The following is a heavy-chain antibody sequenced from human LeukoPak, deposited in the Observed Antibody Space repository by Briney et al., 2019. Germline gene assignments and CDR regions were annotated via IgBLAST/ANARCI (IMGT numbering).Heavy chain of an antibody. Sequence: PSGTLSLTCAVSGDSISSSNWWSWVRQPPGKGLEWIGEIYHSGSTNYNPSLKSRVTISVDKSKNQFSLKLSSVTAADTAVYYCARDKRLLVRWGFDPWGQGTLVTVSS. CDR2: IYHSGST. CDR1: GDSISSSNW. CDR3: ARDKRLLVRWGFDP. J-gene: IGHJ5*02. V-gene: IGHV4-4*02. D-gene: IGHD3-10*01.